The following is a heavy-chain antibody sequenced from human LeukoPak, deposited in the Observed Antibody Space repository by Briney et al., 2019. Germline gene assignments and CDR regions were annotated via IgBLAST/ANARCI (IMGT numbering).Heavy chain of an antibody. CDR3: AKDGYYGSGSLRYYYYYYMDV. Sequence: GGSLRLSCAASGFTFSSYGMHWVRQAPGKGLEGVAVISYDGSNKYYAESVKGRFTISRDNSKNTLYLKMNSLRAEDTAVYYCAKDGYYGSGSLRYYYYYYMDVWGKGTTVTVSS. J-gene: IGHJ6*03. CDR1: GFTFSSYG. D-gene: IGHD3-10*01. CDR2: ISYDGSNK. V-gene: IGHV3-30*18.